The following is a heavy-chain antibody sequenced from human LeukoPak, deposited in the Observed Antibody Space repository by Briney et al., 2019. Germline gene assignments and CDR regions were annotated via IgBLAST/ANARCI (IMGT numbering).Heavy chain of an antibody. V-gene: IGHV4-4*09. CDR1: GGSISSYY. CDR2: IDTSGST. D-gene: IGHD6-13*01. J-gene: IGHJ4*02. Sequence: SEALSLTCTVSGGSISSYYWSWIRQPPGKGLEWLGYIDTSGSTNYNPSLKSRVTISVDTSKDQFSLKLSSVTAADTAVYYCARGEQQLRSGFDYWGQGTLVTVSS. CDR3: ARGEQQLRSGFDY.